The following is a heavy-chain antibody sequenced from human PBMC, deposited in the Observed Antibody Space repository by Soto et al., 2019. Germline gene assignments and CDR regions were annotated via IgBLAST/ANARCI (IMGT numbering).Heavy chain of an antibody. D-gene: IGHD3-16*01. CDR3: TTVNRGKWFDP. J-gene: IGHJ5*02. Sequence: GESLKISCAASGFTFRNAWMSWVRQAPGKGLEWVGRIKSKTDGGTTDYAAPVKGRFTISRDDSKNTQYLQMNSLKTEDTAVYYCTTVNRGKWFDPWGQGTLVTVSS. CDR2: IKSKTDGGTT. CDR1: GFTFRNAW. V-gene: IGHV3-15*01.